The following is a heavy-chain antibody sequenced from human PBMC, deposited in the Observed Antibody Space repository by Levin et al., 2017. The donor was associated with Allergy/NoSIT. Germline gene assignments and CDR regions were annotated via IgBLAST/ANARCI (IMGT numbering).Heavy chain of an antibody. Sequence: PGESLKISCAASGFTFSNYWMHWVRQAPGKGLMWVSRISPDGSGTSYADSVKGRFTISRDNAKNMLYLQMHSPRTEDTALYYCVTGHGYAFDIWGQGTMVTVSS. CDR3: VTGHGYAFDI. J-gene: IGHJ3*02. CDR1: GFTFSNYW. CDR2: ISPDGSGT. V-gene: IGHV3-74*01. D-gene: IGHD3-10*01.